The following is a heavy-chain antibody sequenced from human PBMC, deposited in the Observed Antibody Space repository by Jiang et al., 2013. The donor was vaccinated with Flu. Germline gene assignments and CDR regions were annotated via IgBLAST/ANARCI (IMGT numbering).Heavy chain of an antibody. CDR2: FIIVGAP. D-gene: IGHD3-3*01. CDR3: GRHATPRIANLPVVVTNRGDY. CDR1: GGSISSSNYY. J-gene: IGHJ4*02. Sequence: GLVKPSETLSLNCGVSGGSISSSNYYWGVDPASPQERGWSGLGVFIIVGAPHYNPSLTSRVTISADMSKNQLSLRLNSVTAADSAVYYCGRHATPRIANLPVVVTNRGDYWGPGTLVTVSS. V-gene: IGHV4-39*01.